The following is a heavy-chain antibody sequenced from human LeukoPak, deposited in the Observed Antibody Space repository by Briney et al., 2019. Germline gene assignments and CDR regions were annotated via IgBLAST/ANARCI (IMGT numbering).Heavy chain of an antibody. CDR3: ARDSRAVAGTGSYYHFGMDV. CDR2: IGTAGDT. D-gene: IGHD6-19*01. V-gene: IGHV3-13*01. J-gene: IGHJ6*02. Sequence: QPGGSLRLSCAASGFTFSRYDIHWVRQATGKGLEWVSGIGTAGDTYYSASVKGRFTISRENGENSLYLQMNSLRAGDTAVYYCARDSRAVAGTGSYYHFGMDVWGQGTTVTVSS. CDR1: GFTFSRYD.